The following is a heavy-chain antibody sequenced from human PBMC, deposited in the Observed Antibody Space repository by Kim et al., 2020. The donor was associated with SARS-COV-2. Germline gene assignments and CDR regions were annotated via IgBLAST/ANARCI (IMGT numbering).Heavy chain of an antibody. CDR2: ISYDGSNK. CDR1: GFTFSSYG. CDR3: AKYGQQLVSYYYYYGMDV. J-gene: IGHJ6*02. V-gene: IGHV3-30*18. D-gene: IGHD6-13*01. Sequence: GGSLRLSCAASGFTFSSYGMHWVRQAPGKGLEWVAVISYDGSNKYYADSVKGRFTISRDNSKNTLYLQMNSLRAEDTAVYYCAKYGQQLVSYYYYYGMDVWRQGTTVTVSS.